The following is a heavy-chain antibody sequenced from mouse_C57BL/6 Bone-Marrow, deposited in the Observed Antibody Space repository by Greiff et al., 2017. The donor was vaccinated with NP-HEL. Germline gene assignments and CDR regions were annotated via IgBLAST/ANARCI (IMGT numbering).Heavy chain of an antibody. CDR3: AREGYGNWYFDV. J-gene: IGHJ1*03. CDR1: GYTFTSYW. Sequence: QVHVKQPGAELVKPGASVKLSCKASGYTFTSYWMHWVKQRPGQGLEWIGMIHPNSGSTNYNEKFKSKATLTVDKSSSTAYMQLSSLTSEDSAVYYCAREGYGNWYFDVWGTGTTVTVSS. V-gene: IGHV1-64*01. CDR2: IHPNSGST. D-gene: IGHD2-1*01.